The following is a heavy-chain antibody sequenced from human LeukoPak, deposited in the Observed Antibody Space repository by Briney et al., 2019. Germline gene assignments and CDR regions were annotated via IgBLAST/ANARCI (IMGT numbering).Heavy chain of an antibody. V-gene: IGHV4-31*03. CDR3: ARDRVDTAMAYYYYYGMDV. Sequence: TLSLTCTVSGGSISSGGYYWSWIRQHPGKGLEWIGYIYYSGSTYYNPSLKSRVTISVDTSKNQFSLKLSSVTAADTAVYYCARDRVDTAMAYYYYYGMDVWGQGTTVTVSS. CDR1: GGSISSGGYY. J-gene: IGHJ6*02. D-gene: IGHD5-18*01. CDR2: IYYSGST.